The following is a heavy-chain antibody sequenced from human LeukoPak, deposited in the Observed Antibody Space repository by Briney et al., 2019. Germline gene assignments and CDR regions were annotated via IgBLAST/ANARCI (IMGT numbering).Heavy chain of an antibody. CDR2: IYHSGST. J-gene: IGHJ4*02. V-gene: IGHV4-30-2*01. D-gene: IGHD4-17*01. Sequence: PSETLSLTCSVSGGSISSGGYSWSWIRQPPGKGLEWIGYIYHSGSTYYNPSLKSRVTISVDRSKNQFSLKLSSVTAADTAVHYCARGAVTYAFDYWGQGTLVTVSS. CDR1: GGSISSGGYS. CDR3: ARGAVTYAFDY.